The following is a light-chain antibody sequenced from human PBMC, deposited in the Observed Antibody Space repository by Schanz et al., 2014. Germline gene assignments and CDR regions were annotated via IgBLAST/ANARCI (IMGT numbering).Light chain of an antibody. V-gene: IGKV1-5*03. CDR3: QQYTPYSHT. CDR1: QGIGTW. CDR2: EAS. J-gene: IGKJ2*01. Sequence: DLQMTQSPSRLSASVGDSVTITCRASQGIGTWLAWYQQKPGKAPELLIYEASTLKSGVPLRFTGSGSGTEFALTISSLQPDDFATYYCQQYTPYSHTFGQGTTLEI.